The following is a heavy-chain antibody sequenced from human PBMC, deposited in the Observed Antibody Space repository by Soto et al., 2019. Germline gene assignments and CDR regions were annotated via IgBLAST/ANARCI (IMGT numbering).Heavy chain of an antibody. Sequence: GASVKVSCKASGGTFSSYAISWVRQAPGQGLEWMGGIIPIFGTANYAQKFQGRVTITADESTSTAYMELSSLRSEDTAVYYCARGRKKAELLWFGELPWFDPWGQGTLVTVSS. CDR1: GGTFSSYA. V-gene: IGHV1-69*13. D-gene: IGHD3-10*01. CDR3: ARGRKKAELLWFGELPWFDP. J-gene: IGHJ5*02. CDR2: IIPIFGTA.